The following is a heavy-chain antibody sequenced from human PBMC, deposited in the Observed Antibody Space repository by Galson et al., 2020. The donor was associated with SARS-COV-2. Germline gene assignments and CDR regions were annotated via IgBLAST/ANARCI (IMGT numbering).Heavy chain of an antibody. J-gene: IGHJ3*02. CDR2: IIPIFGTA. Sequence: SVKVSCNASGGTFSSYAISWVRQAPGQGLEWMGGIIPIFGTANYAQKFQGRVTITADESTSTAYMELSSLRSEDTAVYYCARDIHGGWSPGGAFDIWGQGTMVTVSS. CDR3: ARDIHGGWSPGGAFDI. V-gene: IGHV1-69*13. CDR1: GGTFSSYA. D-gene: IGHD6-19*01.